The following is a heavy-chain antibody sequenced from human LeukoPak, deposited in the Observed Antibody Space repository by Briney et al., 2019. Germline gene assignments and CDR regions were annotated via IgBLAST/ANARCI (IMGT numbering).Heavy chain of an antibody. J-gene: IGHJ4*02. CDR3: ATKGNAQLQLWALDY. Sequence: ASVKVSCKASGYTFTSYDINWVRQATRQGLEWMGWMNPNTGNTGYAQKFQGRVTMTRDTSTSTVYMELSSLRSEDTAVYYCATKGNAQLQLWALDYWGQGTLVTVSS. V-gene: IGHV1-8*01. CDR2: MNPNTGNT. CDR1: GYTFTSYD. D-gene: IGHD5-18*01.